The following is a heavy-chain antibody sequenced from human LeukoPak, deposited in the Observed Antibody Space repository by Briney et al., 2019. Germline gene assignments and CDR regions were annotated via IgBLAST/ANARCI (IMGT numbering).Heavy chain of an antibody. D-gene: IGHD6-13*01. J-gene: IGHJ4*02. CDR3: AKLAAAGTRPFDY. CDR2: IKQDGSEK. CDR1: GFTFSTYW. V-gene: IGHV3-7*05. Sequence: GGSLRLSCAASGFTFSTYWMNWVRQAPGKGLEWVANIKQDGSEKYYVDSVKGRFTISRDNAKNSLYLQMDSLRAEDTAMYYCAKLAAAGTRPFDYWGQGTLVTVSS.